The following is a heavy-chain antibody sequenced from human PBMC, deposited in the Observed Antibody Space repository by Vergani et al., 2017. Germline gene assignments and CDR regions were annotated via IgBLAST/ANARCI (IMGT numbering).Heavy chain of an antibody. CDR1: GFTFSSYA. V-gene: IGHV3-23*01. CDR3: AKRMAAVAGNPMGYYYYGMDV. J-gene: IGHJ6*02. Sequence: EVQLLESGGGLVQPGGSLRLSCAASGFTFSSYAMSWVRQAPGKGLEWVSAISGSGGSTYYADSVKGRFTISRDNSKNTLYLQMNSLRAEDTAVYYCAKRMAAVAGNPMGYYYYGMDVWGQGTTVTVSS. D-gene: IGHD6-19*01. CDR2: ISGSGGST.